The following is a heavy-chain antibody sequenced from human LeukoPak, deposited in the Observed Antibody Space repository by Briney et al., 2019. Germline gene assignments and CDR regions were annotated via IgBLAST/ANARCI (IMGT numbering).Heavy chain of an antibody. V-gene: IGHV3-23*01. CDR3: ARRDIVVVPAAIIGAFDI. J-gene: IGHJ3*02. CDR1: GFTFSHYG. D-gene: IGHD2-2*02. Sequence: PGGTLRLSCAASGFTFSHYGMTWVRQAPGKGLEWVSAISGSGGSTYYAGSVKGRFTISRDNSKNTLYLQMNSLRADDTAVYYCARRDIVVVPAAIIGAFDIWGQGTMVTVSS. CDR2: ISGSGGST.